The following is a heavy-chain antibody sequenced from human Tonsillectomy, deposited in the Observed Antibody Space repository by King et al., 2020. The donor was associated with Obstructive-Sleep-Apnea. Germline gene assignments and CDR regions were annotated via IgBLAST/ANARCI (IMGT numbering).Heavy chain of an antibody. D-gene: IGHD3-22*01. CDR2: IIPIFGTA. V-gene: IGHV1-69*01. CDR1: GGTFSSYA. CDR3: ARGGRGYLDFVDY. J-gene: IGHJ4*02. Sequence: VQLVESGAEVKKPGSSVKVSCKASGGTFSSYAISWVRQAPGQGLEWMGGIIPIFGTANYAQTFQGRVTITADESTSTAYMELSSLRAEDTAVYYCARGGRGYLDFVDYWGQGTLGTVSS.